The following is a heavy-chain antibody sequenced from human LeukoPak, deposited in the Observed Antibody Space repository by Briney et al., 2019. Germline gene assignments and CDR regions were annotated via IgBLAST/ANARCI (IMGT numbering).Heavy chain of an antibody. CDR3: ATERGIAAAGTRNYFDY. Sequence: ASVKVPCKVSGYTLTELSMHWVRQAPGKGLEWMGGFDPEDGETIYAQKFQGRVTMTEDTSTDTAYMELSSLRSEDTAVYYCATERGIAAAGTRNYFDYWGQGTLVTVSS. J-gene: IGHJ4*02. CDR2: FDPEDGET. CDR1: GYTLTELS. V-gene: IGHV1-24*01. D-gene: IGHD6-13*01.